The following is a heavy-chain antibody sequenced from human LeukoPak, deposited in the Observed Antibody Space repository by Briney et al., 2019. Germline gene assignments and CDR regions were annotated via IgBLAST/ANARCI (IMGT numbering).Heavy chain of an antibody. Sequence: GGSLRLSCAASGFSFSSYAMSWVRQAPGKGLEWVSIIYSGGITYYADSVKGRFTISRDNSKNTLYLQMNSLRAEDTAVYYCAASITMVRGVNDYWGQGTLVTVSS. D-gene: IGHD3-10*01. CDR2: IYSGGIT. CDR1: GFSFSSYA. CDR3: AASITMVRGVNDY. J-gene: IGHJ4*02. V-gene: IGHV3-66*01.